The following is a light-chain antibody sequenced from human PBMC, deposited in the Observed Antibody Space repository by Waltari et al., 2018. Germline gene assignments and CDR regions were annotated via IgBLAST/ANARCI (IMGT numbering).Light chain of an antibody. CDR1: WSNIGAGYD. CDR2: GVN. V-gene: IGLV1-40*01. J-gene: IGLJ2*01. CDR3: QSYDTKVGVV. Sequence: QSVLTQPPSVSGAPGQRVTISCTGSWSNIGAGYDVHWYQQLPGKAPTLLVYGVNTRPPGGPDRFFGSKSGTSASLAIPGLQPEDEADYYCQSYDTKVGVVFGGGSKLTVL.